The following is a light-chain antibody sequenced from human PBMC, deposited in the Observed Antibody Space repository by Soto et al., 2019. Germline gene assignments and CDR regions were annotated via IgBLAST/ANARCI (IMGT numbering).Light chain of an antibody. J-gene: IGKJ1*01. V-gene: IGKV3-20*01. CDR3: QQYGSSPT. Sequence: EIVLTQSPGTLSLSPGERATLSCRAGQSVSSNLAWYQQKPGQAPRLLIYGASSRATGIPDRFSGSGSGTDFTLTISRLEPEDFAVYYCQQYGSSPTFGQGTKVDIK. CDR1: QSVSSN. CDR2: GAS.